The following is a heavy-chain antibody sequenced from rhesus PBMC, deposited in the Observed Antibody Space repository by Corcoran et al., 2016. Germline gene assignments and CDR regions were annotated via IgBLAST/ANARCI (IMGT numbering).Heavy chain of an antibody. V-gene: IGHV4-147*01. CDR3: ASNLGAAEYFEF. CDR1: GGSISSNY. D-gene: IGHD2-21*01. Sequence: QVQLQESGPGLVKPSETLSLTCAVSGGSISSNYLSWLLPSPGKGLEWIGYIYGGSGSTSYNPSLKSRVTISTDTSKNQFSLKLSSVTAADTAVYYCASNLGAAEYFEFWGQGALVTVSS. J-gene: IGHJ1*01. CDR2: IYGGSGST.